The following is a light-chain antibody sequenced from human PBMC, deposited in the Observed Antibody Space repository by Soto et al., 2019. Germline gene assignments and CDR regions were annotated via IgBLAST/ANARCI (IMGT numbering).Light chain of an antibody. J-gene: IGKJ1*01. CDR1: QSVSIN. CDR2: GAS. V-gene: IGKV3-15*01. CDR3: QQYNNWPRT. Sequence: TVLTQSPGTLSVSPGERASLSFRASQSVSINLAWYQQKPGQAPRLLIYGASTRATGIPARFSGSGSGTEFTLTISSLQSEDFAVYYCQQYNNWPRTFGQGTKV.